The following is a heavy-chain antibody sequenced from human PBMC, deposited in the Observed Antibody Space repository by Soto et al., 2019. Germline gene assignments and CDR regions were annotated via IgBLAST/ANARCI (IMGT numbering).Heavy chain of an antibody. Sequence: GGSLRLSCAASGFTFSSYSMNWVRQAPGKGLEWVSSISSSSSYIYYADSVKGRFTISRDNAKNSLYLQMNSLRAEDTAVYYCARGKLVGATEDYYYYGMDVWGQGTTVTVSS. D-gene: IGHD1-26*01. V-gene: IGHV3-21*01. CDR1: GFTFSSYS. CDR3: ARGKLVGATEDYYYYGMDV. CDR2: ISSSSSYI. J-gene: IGHJ6*02.